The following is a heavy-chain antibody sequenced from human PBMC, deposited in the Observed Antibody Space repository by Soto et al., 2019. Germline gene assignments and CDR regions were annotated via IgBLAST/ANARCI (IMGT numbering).Heavy chain of an antibody. CDR2: ISYSGST. V-gene: IGHV4-59*11. CDR3: ARYDILTGQYDQFDY. D-gene: IGHD3-9*01. Sequence: SETLSLTCSVSGGSISSHYWSWIRQPPGKGLEWIGYISYSGSTNYNPSLKSRVSISIDTSNNQFSLTLTSVTAADTAVYYCARYDILTGQYDQFDYWGQGTLVTVSS. CDR1: GGSISSHY. J-gene: IGHJ4*02.